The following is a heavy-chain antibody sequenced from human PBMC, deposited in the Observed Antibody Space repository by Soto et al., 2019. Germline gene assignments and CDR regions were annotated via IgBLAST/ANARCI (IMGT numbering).Heavy chain of an antibody. J-gene: IGHJ5*02. V-gene: IGHV3-33*01. CDR2: IRYDGSNK. D-gene: IGHD3-22*01. CDR3: TTEGYYDSSGYPDWFDP. CDR1: GVTFSSYG. Sequence: PGGSLRLSCAASGVTFSSYGGRSFRQDTGNGLEWVAVIRYDGSNKYYADSVKGRFTISRDNSKNTLYLQMNGLKTEDTAVYYCTTEGYYDSSGYPDWFDPWGQGTLVTVSS.